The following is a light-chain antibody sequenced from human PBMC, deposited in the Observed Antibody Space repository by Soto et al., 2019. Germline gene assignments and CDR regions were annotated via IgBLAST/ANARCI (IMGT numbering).Light chain of an antibody. V-gene: IGLV2-8*01. CDR3: SSYAGSSNV. J-gene: IGLJ1*01. CDR1: SNDVGGYNY. CDR2: EVN. Sequence: LTQPPSASGSPGQSVAISCTGTSNDVGGYNYVSWYQQHPGKAPKLMIYEVNKRPSGVPDRFSGSKSGNTASLTVSGLQAEDEADYYCSSYAGSSNVFGTGTKVTVL.